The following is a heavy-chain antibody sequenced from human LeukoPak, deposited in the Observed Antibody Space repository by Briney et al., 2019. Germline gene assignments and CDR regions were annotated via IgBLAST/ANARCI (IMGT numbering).Heavy chain of an antibody. D-gene: IGHD3-16*01. J-gene: IGHJ4*02. Sequence: GGSLRLSCAASGFSFNTYWITWVRQAPGKGLEWVATISEDGSDTYYVDSVKGRFTISRDNAKTSLYLQMNGLRVEDTAVYHCATWRGDLRYLDYWGQGTLVTVSS. CDR2: ISEDGSDT. V-gene: IGHV3-7*03. CDR3: ATWRGDLRYLDY. CDR1: GFSFNTYW.